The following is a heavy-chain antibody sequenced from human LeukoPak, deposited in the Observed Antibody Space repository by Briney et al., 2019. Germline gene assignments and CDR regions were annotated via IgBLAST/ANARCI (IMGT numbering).Heavy chain of an antibody. CDR1: GFTFSSYG. D-gene: IGHD6-13*01. J-gene: IGHJ6*02. CDR3: ARAGTNWYPPANYGMDV. Sequence: RGSLRLSCAASGFTFSSYGMHWVRQAPGKGLEWVALIWYDGGNKYYADSVKGRFTISRDNSQNTLYLQMNSLRVEDTAVYYCARAGTNWYPPANYGMDVWGQGTTVTVSS. V-gene: IGHV3-33*01. CDR2: IWYDGGNK.